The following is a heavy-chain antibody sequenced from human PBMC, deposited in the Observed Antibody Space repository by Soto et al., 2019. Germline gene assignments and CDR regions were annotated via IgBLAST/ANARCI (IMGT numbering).Heavy chain of an antibody. D-gene: IGHD6-19*01. Sequence: SETLSLTCTFSGFSISSYYWSWIRQPPGKGLEWIGYIYYSGSTNYNPSLKSRVTISVDTSKNQFSLKLSSVTAADTAVYYCATTARYSSGWYRAFDIWGQGTMVTVSS. CDR1: GFSISSYY. V-gene: IGHV4-59*01. J-gene: IGHJ3*02. CDR2: IYYSGST. CDR3: ATTARYSSGWYRAFDI.